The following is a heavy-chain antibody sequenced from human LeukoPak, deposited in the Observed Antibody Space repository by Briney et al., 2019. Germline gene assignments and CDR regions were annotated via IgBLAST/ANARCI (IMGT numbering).Heavy chain of an antibody. D-gene: IGHD6-13*01. CDR3: ARDGSSSYYGGFDY. Sequence: GGSLRLSCAASGFTFSSYGMNWVRQAPGKGLEWVSYISTSGTTIYYADSVKGRFTISRDNAKNSLYLQMNSLRAEDTAVYYCARDGSSSYYGGFDYWGQGTLATVSS. V-gene: IGHV3-48*03. J-gene: IGHJ4*02. CDR2: ISTSGTTI. CDR1: GFTFSSYG.